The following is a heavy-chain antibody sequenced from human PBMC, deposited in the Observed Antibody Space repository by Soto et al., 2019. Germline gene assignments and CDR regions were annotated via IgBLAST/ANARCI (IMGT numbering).Heavy chain of an antibody. D-gene: IGHD3-10*01. CDR3: ARARNTGIGFALEY. CDR2: ISSSSSTI. J-gene: IGHJ4*02. CDR1: GYTFSTYS. V-gene: IGHV3-48*01. Sequence: EVQLVESGGGLVQPGGSLRLSCAASGYTFSTYSMNWARQAPGKGLEWVSYISSSSSTIYYADSVKGRFTISRDNAKNSMYLQMNSLRAEDTAVYYCARARNTGIGFALEYWGQGTLVTVSS.